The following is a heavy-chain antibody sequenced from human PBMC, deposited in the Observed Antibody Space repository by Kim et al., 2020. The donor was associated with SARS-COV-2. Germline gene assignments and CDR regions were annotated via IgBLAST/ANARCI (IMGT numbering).Heavy chain of an antibody. V-gene: IGHV4-39*01. D-gene: IGHD1-26*01. J-gene: IGHJ5*02. Sequence: SETLSLTCSVSGDSISSSGNYWGWIRQPPGKRLEWIGTVYHTGTTHYSPSLRSRVTISSDTSKNQFILRLSSVTAADTAVYYCSKFVGSYLFIDLLGQGT. CDR3: SKFVGSYLFIDL. CDR2: VYHTGTT. CDR1: GDSISSSGNY.